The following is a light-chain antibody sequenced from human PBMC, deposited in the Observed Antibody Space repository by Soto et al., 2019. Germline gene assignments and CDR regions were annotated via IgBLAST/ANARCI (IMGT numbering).Light chain of an antibody. CDR1: QGISSY. CDR2: TAS. CDR3: QQLDNYPRT. J-gene: IGKJ1*01. Sequence: DIQLTQSPSFLSASVGDRVTITGRARQGISSYLAWYQLKPGKAPNLLISTASTLQSGGPSRFSGSGSGTEFTLTISSLQPEDFATEYCQQLDNYPRTVGQGTNVEFK. V-gene: IGKV1-9*01.